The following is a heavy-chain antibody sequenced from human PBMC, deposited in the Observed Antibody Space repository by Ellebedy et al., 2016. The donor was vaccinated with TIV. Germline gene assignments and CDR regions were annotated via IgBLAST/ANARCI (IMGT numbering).Heavy chain of an antibody. V-gene: IGHV3-30-3*01. D-gene: IGHD6-19*01. CDR1: GFTFASYA. Sequence: PGGSLRLSCVASGFTFASYAMHWVRQAPGKGLEWVAVISHDGSSQYYADSVKGRFTVSRDNSMTTVYLEMNSMRAEDTALYYCARDLDKSSGWYGGDAYWGQGNQVTVSS. J-gene: IGHJ4*02. CDR3: ARDLDKSSGWYGGDAY. CDR2: ISHDGSSQ.